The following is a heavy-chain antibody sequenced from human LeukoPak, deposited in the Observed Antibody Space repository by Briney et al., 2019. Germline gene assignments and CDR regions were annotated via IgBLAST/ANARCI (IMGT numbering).Heavy chain of an antibody. D-gene: IGHD3-10*01. CDR1: GFTVSSNY. Sequence: PGGSLRLSCAASGFTVSSNYMSWVRQAPGKGLEWVSVIYSGGSTYYADSVKGRFTISRDNSKNTLYLQMNSLRAEETAVYYCARFITMVRGRGFDYWGQGTLVTVSS. V-gene: IGHV3-66*01. CDR2: IYSGGST. J-gene: IGHJ4*02. CDR3: ARFITMVRGRGFDY.